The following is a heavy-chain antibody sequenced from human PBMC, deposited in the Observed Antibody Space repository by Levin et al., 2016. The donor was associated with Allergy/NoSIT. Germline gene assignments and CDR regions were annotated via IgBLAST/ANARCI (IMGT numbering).Heavy chain of an antibody. Sequence: ASVKVSCKASGYTFTSYYMHWVRQAPGQGLEWMGIINPSGGSTSYAQKFQGRVTMTRDTSTSTVYMELSSLRSEDTAVYYCARDPRITGQIHRVDGMDVWGQGTTVTVSS. CDR2: INPSGGST. CDR3: ARDPRITGQIHRVDGMDV. CDR1: GYTFTSYY. J-gene: IGHJ6*02. V-gene: IGHV1-46*01. D-gene: IGHD1-20*01.